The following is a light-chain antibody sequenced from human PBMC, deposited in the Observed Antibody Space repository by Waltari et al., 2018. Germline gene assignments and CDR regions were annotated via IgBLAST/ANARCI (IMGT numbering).Light chain of an antibody. CDR3: AAWDDSLIGPV. CDR1: RPNIGSNT. Sequence: QSVLTQSPSTSGTPGQRVTISCSGSRPNIGSNTVNWYQQLPGTAPNLLIYANDQWPSGVPDRFSGSKSGTSASLAISGLQSEDEADYYCAAWDDSLIGPVFGGGTKLTVL. CDR2: AND. J-gene: IGLJ3*02. V-gene: IGLV1-44*01.